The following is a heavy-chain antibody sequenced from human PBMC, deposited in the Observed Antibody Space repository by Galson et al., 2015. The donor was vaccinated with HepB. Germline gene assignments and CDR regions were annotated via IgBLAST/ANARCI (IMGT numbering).Heavy chain of an antibody. V-gene: IGHV1-24*01. CDR1: GYTLTELY. D-gene: IGHD2-8*02. CDR2: FDPEDGET. J-gene: IGHJ5*02. CDR3: ARLGYCTGGVCYNVVWFDP. Sequence: SVKVSCKVSGYTLTELYMHWVRPAPGQGLEWMGGFDPEDGETIYSQKFQGRVTMTEDTSTDTAYMELSRLRSEDTAVYYCARLGYCTGGVCYNVVWFDPWGQGTLFTVSS.